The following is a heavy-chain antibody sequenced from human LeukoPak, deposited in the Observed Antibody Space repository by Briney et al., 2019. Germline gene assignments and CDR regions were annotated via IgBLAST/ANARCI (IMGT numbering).Heavy chain of an antibody. CDR3: ARRVTANLKYFDY. Sequence: PSETLSLTCTVSGGSITSSTYYWGWIRQPPGKGLEWIGSISYSGTPYYNPSLRSRVTISRDTSNNQFSLRLSSVTAADTAVYYCARRVTANLKYFDYWGQGTLVTVSS. CDR2: ISYSGTP. D-gene: IGHD2-21*02. V-gene: IGHV4-39*01. CDR1: GGSITSSTYY. J-gene: IGHJ4*02.